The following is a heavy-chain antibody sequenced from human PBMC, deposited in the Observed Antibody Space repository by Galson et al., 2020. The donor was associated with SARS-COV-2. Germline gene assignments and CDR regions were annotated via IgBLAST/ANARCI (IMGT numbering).Heavy chain of an antibody. Sequence: SEILSITCTVSGGSISSSDRYWGWIRQPPGQGLEWIASIHYSGGRTYYNLSLKSRVTIFVHTSTNQFSLGLNSVTAADTAVYYCARDSPRGMSGYRPYDIWGRGTMVTVSS. CDR1: GGSISSSDRY. CDR2: IHYSGGRT. CDR3: ARDSPRGMSGYRPYDI. D-gene: IGHD3-3*01. J-gene: IGHJ3*02. V-gene: IGHV4-39*07.